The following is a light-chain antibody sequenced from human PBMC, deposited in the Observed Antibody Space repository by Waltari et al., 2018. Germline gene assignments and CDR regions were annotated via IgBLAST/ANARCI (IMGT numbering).Light chain of an antibody. CDR2: SES. J-gene: IGKJ2*03. CDR1: QSVSSY. CDR3: YQHSSGYS. Sequence: VILTQSPATLSLSPGERATLSCRASQSVSSYLAWYQQKPGQAPRLLIQSESSRATGIPYRFSGSGSGTEFTLTISSLEPEDVGVYHCYQHSSGYSFGQGTKVEIK. V-gene: IGKV3-11*01.